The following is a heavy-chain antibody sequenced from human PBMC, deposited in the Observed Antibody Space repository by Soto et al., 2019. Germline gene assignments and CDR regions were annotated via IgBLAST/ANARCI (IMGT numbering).Heavy chain of an antibody. D-gene: IGHD3-3*01. CDR1: GYTFTSYD. J-gene: IGHJ6*02. V-gene: IGHV1-8*01. CDR2: MNPNSGNT. CDR3: ASGGIRFLEWLPYYYYYYGMDV. Sequence: PSVKISCKGSGYTFTSYDFNWARQATGQGLEWMGWMNPNSGNTGYAQKFQGRVTMTRNTSISTAYMELSSLRSEDTAVYYCASGGIRFLEWLPYYYYYYGMDVWGQGTTVTVS.